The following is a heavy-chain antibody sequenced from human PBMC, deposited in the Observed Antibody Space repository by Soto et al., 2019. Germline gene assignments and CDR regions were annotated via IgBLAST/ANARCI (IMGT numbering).Heavy chain of an antibody. CDR1: GYTLTELS. J-gene: IGHJ4*02. D-gene: IGHD2-8*01. V-gene: IGHV1-24*01. CDR3: ATDPGYCTNGVCYTSRGAEY. CDR2: FDPEDGET. Sequence: ASVKVSCKVSGYTLTELSMHWLRQAPGKGLEWMGGFDPEDGETIYAQKFQGRVTMTEDTSTDTAYMELSSLRSEDTAVYYCATDPGYCTNGVCYTSRGAEYWGQGTLVTVSS.